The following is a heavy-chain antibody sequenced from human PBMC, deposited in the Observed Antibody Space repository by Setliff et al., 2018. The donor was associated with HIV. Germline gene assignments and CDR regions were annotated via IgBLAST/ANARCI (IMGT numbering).Heavy chain of an antibody. CDR2: ISYSGSA. Sequence: PSETLSLTCTVPAGSISSYYWSWIRQPPGKGLEWIESISYSGSAYYNSSLRSRLTISIDTAKNQFSLKLKSVTAAGTAVYSWASQVTGYHDFWSGYLGYFDYWGQGLLVTVSS. CDR1: AGSISSYY. CDR3: ASQVTGYHDFWSGYLGYFDY. V-gene: IGHV4-39*01. D-gene: IGHD3-3*01. J-gene: IGHJ4*02.